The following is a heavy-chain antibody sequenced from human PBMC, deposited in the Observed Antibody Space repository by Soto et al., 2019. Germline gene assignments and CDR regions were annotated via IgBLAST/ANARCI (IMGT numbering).Heavy chain of an antibody. Sequence: SETLSLTCTVSGGSISSSSYYWGWIRQPPGKGLEWIGSIYYSGSTYYNPSLKSRVTISVDTSKNQFSLKLSSVTATDTAVYYCATHSSSYYRGWFDHWGQGTLVTDSS. V-gene: IGHV4-39*01. CDR1: GGSISSSSYY. J-gene: IGHJ5*02. D-gene: IGHD6-13*01. CDR3: ATHSSSYYRGWFDH. CDR2: IYYSGST.